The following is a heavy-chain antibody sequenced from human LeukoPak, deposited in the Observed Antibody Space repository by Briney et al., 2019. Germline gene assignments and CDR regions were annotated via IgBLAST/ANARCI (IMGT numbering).Heavy chain of an antibody. CDR1: GFSFSPYA. J-gene: IGHJ6*03. V-gene: IGHV3-23*01. Sequence: PGGSLRLSCAASGFSFSPYAMTWVRQAPGKGREWVSAIISGSGGSTYYADSVRGRFTISRDNSKNTLYLQMNSLRAEDTAVYYCAKGGGAAHYYMDVWGKGATVTVSS. CDR2: ISGSGGST. CDR3: AKGGGAAHYYMDV. D-gene: IGHD3-16*01.